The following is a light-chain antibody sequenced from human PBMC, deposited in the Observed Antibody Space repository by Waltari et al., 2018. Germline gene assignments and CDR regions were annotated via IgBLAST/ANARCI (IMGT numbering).Light chain of an antibody. V-gene: IGKV2-30*01. CDR2: RVS. CDR3: MQGTHWPPT. CDR1: QSLVSSDGATY. J-gene: IGKJ4*01. Sequence: DVVMTQSPLSLPVTLGQPASISCRSSQSLVSSDGATYLNWFQQRPGQSPRRLFYRVSTRNSGVPDRFSGSGSGTDFTLEISRVEAEDVGFYYCMQGTHWPPTFGGGTKVEIK.